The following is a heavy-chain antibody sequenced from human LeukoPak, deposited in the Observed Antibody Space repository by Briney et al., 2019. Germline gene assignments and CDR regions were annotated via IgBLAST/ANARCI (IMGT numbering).Heavy chain of an antibody. D-gene: IGHD3-10*01. J-gene: IGHJ4*02. Sequence: GGSLRLSCAASGFTFSSCAMNWLRQAPGKGLEWVSAISGSGGSTYYADSVKGRFTISRDNSKSTLYLQMNSLRAEDTAVYYCAKDIISPSRLLWFGELYFDYWGQGTLVTVSS. V-gene: IGHV3-23*01. CDR3: AKDIISPSRLLWFGELYFDY. CDR1: GFTFSSCA. CDR2: ISGSGGST.